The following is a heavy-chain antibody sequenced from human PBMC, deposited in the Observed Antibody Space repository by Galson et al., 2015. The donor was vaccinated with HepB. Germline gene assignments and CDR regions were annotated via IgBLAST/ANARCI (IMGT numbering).Heavy chain of an antibody. CDR3: AKDGWDDYSSYYFDY. D-gene: IGHD4-11*01. Sequence: SLRLSCAASGFSFSSYNMNWVRQAPGKGLEWVPSIRSSSSYIYYADSVKGRFTISRDNAKNSLYLQMNSLRAEDTAVYYCAKDGWDDYSSYYFDYWGQGTLVTVSS. J-gene: IGHJ4*02. V-gene: IGHV3-21*01. CDR2: IRSSSSYI. CDR1: GFSFSSYN.